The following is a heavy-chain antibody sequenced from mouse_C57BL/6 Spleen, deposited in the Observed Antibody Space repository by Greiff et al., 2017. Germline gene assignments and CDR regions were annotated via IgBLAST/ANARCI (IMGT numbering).Heavy chain of an antibody. J-gene: IGHJ2*01. D-gene: IGHD2-2*01. CDR3: ARSGIYYCYGDY. CDR1: GYTFTSYW. CDR2: IYPSDSET. Sequence: VQLQQPGAELVRPGSSVKLSCKASGYTFTSYWMDWVKQRPGQGLEWIGNIYPSDSETHYNQKFKDKATLTVDKSSSTAYMQLSSLTSEDSAVYYCARSGIYYCYGDYWGQGTTLTVSS. V-gene: IGHV1-61*01.